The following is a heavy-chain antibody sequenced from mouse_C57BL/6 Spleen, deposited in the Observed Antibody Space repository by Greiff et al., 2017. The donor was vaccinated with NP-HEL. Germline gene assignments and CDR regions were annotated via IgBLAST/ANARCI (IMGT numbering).Heavy chain of an antibody. CDR2: IYPGDGDT. CDR3: ARPAYYAMDY. V-gene: IGHV1-82*01. Sequence: QVQLQQSGPELVKPGASVKISCKASGYAFSSSWMNWVKQRPGKGLGWIGRIYPGDGDTNYNGKFKGKATLTADKSSSTAYMQLSSLTSEDSAVYFCARPAYYAMDYWGQGTSVTVSS. CDR1: GYAFSSSW. J-gene: IGHJ4*01.